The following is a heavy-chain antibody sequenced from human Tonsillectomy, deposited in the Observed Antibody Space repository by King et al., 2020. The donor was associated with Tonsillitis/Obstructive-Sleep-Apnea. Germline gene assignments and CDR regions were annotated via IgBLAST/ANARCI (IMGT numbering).Heavy chain of an antibody. V-gene: IGHV4-59*08. CDR3: ARLGIYDSSGYNPDY. CDR1: GGSISSYY. D-gene: IGHD3-22*01. Sequence: QMQLQESGPGLVKPSETLSLTCTVSGGSISSYYWSWIRQPPGKGLEWIGYIYYSGSTNYNPSLKSRVTMSVDTSKNQFSLKLSSVTAADTAVYYCARLGIYDSSGYNPDYWGQGTLVTVSS. J-gene: IGHJ4*02. CDR2: IYYSGST.